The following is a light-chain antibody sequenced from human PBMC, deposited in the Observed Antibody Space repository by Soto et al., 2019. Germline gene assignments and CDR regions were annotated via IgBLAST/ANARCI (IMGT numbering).Light chain of an antibody. CDR3: QQYDNLLT. Sequence: DIQMTQSPSSLSASVGDRVTIPCQASQDISNYLNWYQQKPGKAPKLLIYDASNLETGVPSRFSGSGSGTDFTVTISSLQPEDIATYYCQQYDNLLTFGPGTKVDIK. J-gene: IGKJ3*01. CDR1: QDISNY. V-gene: IGKV1-33*01. CDR2: DAS.